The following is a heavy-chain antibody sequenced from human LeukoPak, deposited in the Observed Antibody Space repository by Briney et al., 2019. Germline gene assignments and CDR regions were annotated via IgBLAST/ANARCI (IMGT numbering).Heavy chain of an antibody. V-gene: IGHV4-34*01. Sequence: PSETLSLTCAVYGESFSGYYWSWIRQPPGKGLEWIGEINHSGSTNCNPSLKSRVTISVDTSKNQLSLKLSSVTAADTAVYYCARAWISGWFDPWGQGTLVTVSS. CDR2: INHSGST. CDR3: ARAWISGWFDP. CDR1: GESFSGYY. J-gene: IGHJ5*02. D-gene: IGHD6-25*01.